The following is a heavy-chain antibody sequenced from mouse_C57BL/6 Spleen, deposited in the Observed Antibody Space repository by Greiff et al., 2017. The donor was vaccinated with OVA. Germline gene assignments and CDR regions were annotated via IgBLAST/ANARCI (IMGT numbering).Heavy chain of an antibody. CDR3: ARDYYGSSPGFAY. V-gene: IGHV5-4*01. J-gene: IGHJ3*01. CDR1: GFTFSSYA. D-gene: IGHD1-1*01. CDR2: ISDGGSYT. Sequence: EVHLVESGGGLVKPGGSLKLSCAASGFTFSSYAMSWVRQTPEKRLEWVATISDGGSYTYYPDNVKGRFTISRDNAKNNLYLQMSHLKSEDTAMYYCARDYYGSSPGFAYWGQGTLVTVSA.